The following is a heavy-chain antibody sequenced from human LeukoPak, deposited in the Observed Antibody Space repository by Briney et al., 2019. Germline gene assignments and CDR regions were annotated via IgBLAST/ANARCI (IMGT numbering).Heavy chain of an antibody. V-gene: IGHV3-30*18. CDR1: GFTFSTYG. CDR2: MSYDGSNK. CDR3: AKDVSGYSGYDSSI. Sequence: PGRSLRLSCAASGFTFSTYGMHWVRQAPGKGLEWVAVMSYDGSNKYYADSVKGRFTISRDNSKNTLYLQMNSLRAEDTAVYYCAKDVSGYSGYDSSIWGQGTLVTVSS. J-gene: IGHJ4*02. D-gene: IGHD5-12*01.